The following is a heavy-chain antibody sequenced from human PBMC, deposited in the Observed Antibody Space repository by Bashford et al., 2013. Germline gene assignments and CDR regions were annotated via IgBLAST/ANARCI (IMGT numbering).Heavy chain of an antibody. J-gene: IGHJ4*02. V-gene: IGHV3-23*01. D-gene: IGHD2-2*01. Sequence: VRQAPGGGLEWVSGVSAVDAATYYADSVRGRFTISKDISKNTVYLDMNSLRAEDTAVYYCARDYCSKFSCLLGPDYWGQGTLVTVSS. CDR2: VSAVDAAT. CDR3: ARDYCSKFSCLLGPDY.